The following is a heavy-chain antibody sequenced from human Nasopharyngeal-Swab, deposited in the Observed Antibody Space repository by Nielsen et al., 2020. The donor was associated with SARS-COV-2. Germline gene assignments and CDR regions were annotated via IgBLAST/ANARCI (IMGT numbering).Heavy chain of an antibody. Sequence: GESLKISCAASGFTFSTYAMTWVRQTPGRGLEWVSTISVSGDYTYYADSAKGRFSISRDNSKRTLYLQMNSLRDEDTAVYYCAKHAAYTNSWHHFDYWGQGTLVTVSS. D-gene: IGHD6-13*01. CDR1: GFTFSTYA. CDR3: AKHAAYTNSWHHFDY. J-gene: IGHJ4*02. V-gene: IGHV3-23*01. CDR2: ISVSGDYT.